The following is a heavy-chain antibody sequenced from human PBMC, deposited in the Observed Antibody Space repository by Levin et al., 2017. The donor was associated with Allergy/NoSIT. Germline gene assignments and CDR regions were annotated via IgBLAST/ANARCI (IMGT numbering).Heavy chain of an antibody. V-gene: IGHV3-23*01. CDR2: ITGSDGRA. J-gene: IGHJ3*01. CDR3: AKFGAFDV. Sequence: GGSLRLSCVASGFTFSTFGMTWVRQAPGKGLEWVSAITGSDGRAFYAASLEGRFTISRDISKNTLYLQMNSLRAEDTAVYYCAKFGAFDVWGQGTMVTVSS. CDR1: GFTFSTFG. D-gene: IGHD3-10*01.